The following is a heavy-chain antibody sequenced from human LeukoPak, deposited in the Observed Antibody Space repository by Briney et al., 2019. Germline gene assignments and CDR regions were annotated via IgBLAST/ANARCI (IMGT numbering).Heavy chain of an antibody. CDR1: SGSISNYY. Sequence: SETLSLTCGVSSGSISNYYWSWIRQPPGKGLEWIAYIHYSGSTHYNPSLRSRATISVDTSKNQFSLKLSSVTAADTAVYYCARDPMVRGVITVAWGQGTLVTVSS. V-gene: IGHV4-59*12. J-gene: IGHJ5*02. CDR3: ARDPMVRGVITVA. D-gene: IGHD3-10*01. CDR2: IHYSGST.